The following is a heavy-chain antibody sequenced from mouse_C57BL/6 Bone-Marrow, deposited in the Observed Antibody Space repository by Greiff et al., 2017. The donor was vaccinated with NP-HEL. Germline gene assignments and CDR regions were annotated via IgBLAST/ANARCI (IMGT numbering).Heavy chain of an antibody. CDR2: ISDGGSYT. CDR3: ASRGAGYFDV. V-gene: IGHV5-4*01. CDR1: GFTFSSYA. J-gene: IGHJ1*03. Sequence: EVQLVESGGGLVKPGGSLKLSCAASGFTFSSYAMSWVRQTPETRLEWVATISDGGSYTYYPDNVQGRFTISRDNAKNNLYLQMSHLKSEDTAMYYCASRGAGYFDVWGTGTTVTVSS.